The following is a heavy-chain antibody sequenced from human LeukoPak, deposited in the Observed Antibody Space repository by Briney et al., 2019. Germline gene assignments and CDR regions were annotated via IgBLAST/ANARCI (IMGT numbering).Heavy chain of an antibody. CDR3: ARFYTTSQYGSGYMDV. D-gene: IGHD3-16*01. Sequence: SETLSLTCTVSGGSISSSSYYWGWIRQPPGKGLEWIGSMSYSGSTYYNPSLKSRVTIAVDASKTQFSLKLSSVTAADTAVYYCARFYTTSQYGSGYMDVWGKGTTVTVSS. CDR1: GGSISSSSYY. J-gene: IGHJ6*03. V-gene: IGHV4-39*01. CDR2: MSYSGST.